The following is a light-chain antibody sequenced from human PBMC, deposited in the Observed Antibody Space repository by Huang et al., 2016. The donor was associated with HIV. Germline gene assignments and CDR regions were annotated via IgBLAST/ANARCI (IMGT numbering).Light chain of an antibody. CDR1: QNVRSS. CDR2: GAS. V-gene: IGKV3-15*01. J-gene: IGKJ2*01. CDR3: QQYENWPPEYT. Sequence: EIVLTQSPAILSVSPGERATLSGRASQNVRSSFAWYQQRPGQPPRLIISGASTRATGIPARFSGSGSGTEFTLTISSLQSEDFAVYYCQQYENWPPEYTFGQGTKLEL.